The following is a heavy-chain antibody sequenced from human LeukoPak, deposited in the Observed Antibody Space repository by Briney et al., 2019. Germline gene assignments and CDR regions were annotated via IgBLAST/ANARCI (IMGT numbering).Heavy chain of an antibody. J-gene: IGHJ4*02. D-gene: IGHD5-18*01. CDR3: ARGGYSYGPQAY. CDR1: GFTFRTYA. CDR2: ISSSGDST. Sequence: GGSLRLSCAASGFTFRTYAMSWVRQAPGKGLEWVSAISSSGDSTYYEDSVKGRFTISRDNPKNTLYLQMNGLRVEDTAVYYCARGGYSYGPQAYWGQGTLVTVSS. V-gene: IGHV3-23*01.